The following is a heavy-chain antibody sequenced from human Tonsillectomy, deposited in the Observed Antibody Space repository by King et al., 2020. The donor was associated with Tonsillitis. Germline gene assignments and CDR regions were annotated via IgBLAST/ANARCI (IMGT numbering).Heavy chain of an antibody. D-gene: IGHD1-26*01. Sequence: VQLVQSGTEVKKPGASVKVPCKASGYSFTDYYIHWVRQAPGQGLEWMGWINPNSGGTNYAQKYQDRVTMTRDTSISTAYMELSSLRSDDTAVYYCARWFIDVGTIGDDNWFDPWGQGTLVTVSS. CDR1: GYSFTDYY. J-gene: IGHJ5*02. CDR2: INPNSGGT. V-gene: IGHV1-2*02. CDR3: ARWFIDVGTIGDDNWFDP.